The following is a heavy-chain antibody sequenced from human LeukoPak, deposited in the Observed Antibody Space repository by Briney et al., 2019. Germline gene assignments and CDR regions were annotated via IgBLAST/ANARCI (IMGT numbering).Heavy chain of an antibody. D-gene: IGHD4/OR15-4a*01. J-gene: IGHJ4*02. CDR2: IKDDGSES. V-gene: IGHV3-7*01. CDR3: ARTIRGY. Sequence: GGSLRLSCAASGFTFSNYWMSWVRQAPGKGLEWVANIKDDGSESYYVDSVKGRFTISRDNAKNSLYLQMTSLIDEDTAVYYCARTIRGYWGQGTLVTVSS. CDR1: GFTFSNYW.